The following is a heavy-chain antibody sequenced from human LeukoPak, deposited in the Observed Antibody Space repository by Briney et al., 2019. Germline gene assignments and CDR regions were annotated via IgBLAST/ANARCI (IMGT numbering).Heavy chain of an antibody. Sequence: GGSLRLSCAASGFTFSSYWMRWVRQAPGKGLEWVANIKQDGSEKYYVDSVKGRFTISRDNAKNSLYLQMNSLRAEDTAVYYCAREGYYYDSSGYENWFDPWGQGTLVTVSS. CDR1: GFTFSSYW. CDR3: AREGYYYDSSGYENWFDP. V-gene: IGHV3-7*01. D-gene: IGHD3-22*01. CDR2: IKQDGSEK. J-gene: IGHJ5*02.